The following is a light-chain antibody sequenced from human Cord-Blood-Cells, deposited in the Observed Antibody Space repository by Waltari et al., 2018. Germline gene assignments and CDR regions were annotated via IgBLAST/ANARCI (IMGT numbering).Light chain of an antibody. CDR1: SSNIGSNY. CDR2: RNK. V-gene: IGLV1-47*01. J-gene: IGLJ1*01. CDR3: AAWDDSLSGYV. Sequence: QSVLTQPPSASGTPGQRVTISCSGSSSNIGSNYVYWYQQLPGTAPKLLIYRNKPPPSGVPCRFSGSKSGTSASLAISGLRSEDEADYYCAAWDDSLSGYVFGTGTKVTVL.